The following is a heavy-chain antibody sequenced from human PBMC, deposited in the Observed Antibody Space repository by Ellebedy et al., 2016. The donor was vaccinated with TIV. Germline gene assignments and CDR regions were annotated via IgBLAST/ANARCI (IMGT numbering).Heavy chain of an antibody. V-gene: IGHV4-39*07. Sequence: SETLSLXCTVSGGSISSSSYYWGWIRQPPGKGLEWIGSIYYSGSTYYNPSLKSRVTISVDTSKNQFSLKLSSVTAADTAVYYCARTTVTQLGRDDAFDIWGQGTMVTVSS. CDR1: GGSISSSSYY. CDR3: ARTTVTQLGRDDAFDI. CDR2: IYYSGST. D-gene: IGHD4-17*01. J-gene: IGHJ3*02.